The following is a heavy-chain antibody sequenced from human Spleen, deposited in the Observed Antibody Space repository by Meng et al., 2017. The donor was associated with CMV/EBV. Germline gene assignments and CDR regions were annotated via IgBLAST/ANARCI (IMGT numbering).Heavy chain of an antibody. Sequence: SQTLSLTCGVYGGSFSGYYWSWIRQSPGKGLEWIGEIIHSGGTNYNPSLKSRVTISVDTSKHQFSLKLSSVTAADTAVYFCARGREIVVVPAAAGSTTYYGMDVWGQGTTVTVSS. V-gene: IGHV4-34*01. D-gene: IGHD2-2*01. CDR1: GGSFSGYY. CDR3: ARGREIVVVPAAAGSTTYYGMDV. J-gene: IGHJ6*02. CDR2: IIHSGGT.